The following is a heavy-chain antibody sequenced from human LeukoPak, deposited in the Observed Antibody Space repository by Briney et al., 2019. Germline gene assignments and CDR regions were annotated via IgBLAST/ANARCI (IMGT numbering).Heavy chain of an antibody. Sequence: GGSLRLSCAASGFTFSSYAMSWVRQAPGKGLEWVSAISGSGSSTYYADSVKGRFTISRDNSESTLYLQMNSLSAEDTAVYYCAKVRAPPADYFDYWGQGTLVTVSS. CDR1: GFTFSSYA. V-gene: IGHV3-23*01. D-gene: IGHD6-6*01. CDR3: AKVRAPPADYFDY. CDR2: ISGSGSST. J-gene: IGHJ4*02.